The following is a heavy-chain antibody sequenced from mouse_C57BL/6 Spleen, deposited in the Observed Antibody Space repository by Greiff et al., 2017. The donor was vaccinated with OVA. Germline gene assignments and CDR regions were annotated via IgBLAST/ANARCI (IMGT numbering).Heavy chain of an antibody. J-gene: IGHJ2*01. CDR2: IYPGDGDT. D-gene: IGHD1-1*01. CDR1: GFAFSSSW. CDR3: GYGAPIYYSHFDY. V-gene: IGHV1-82*01. Sequence: QVQLQQSGPELVKPGASVKISCKASGFAFSSSWMHWVKQRPGKGLEWIGRIYPGDGDTNYNGKFKGQAPLTADKSSSTAYMQLSSLTSEDAAVYFCGYGAPIYYSHFDYWGQGTTLTVSS.